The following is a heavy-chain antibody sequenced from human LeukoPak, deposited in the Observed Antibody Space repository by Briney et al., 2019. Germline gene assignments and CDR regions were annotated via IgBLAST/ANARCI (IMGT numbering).Heavy chain of an antibody. CDR1: GGSISSYY. CDR3: ARTYYYGSGSYGFDY. J-gene: IGHJ4*02. V-gene: IGHV4-59*01. CDR2: IYYSGST. Sequence: SETLSLTCTVAGGSISSYYWSWIRQPPGKGLEWIGYIYYSGSTNYNPSLKSRVTISVDTSKNHFSLKLSSVTAADTAVYYCARTYYYGSGSYGFDYWGQGTLVIVSS. D-gene: IGHD3-10*01.